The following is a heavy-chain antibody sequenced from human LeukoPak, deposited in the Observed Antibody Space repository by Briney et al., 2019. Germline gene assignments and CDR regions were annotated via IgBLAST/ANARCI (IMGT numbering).Heavy chain of an antibody. Sequence: PSETLSLTCTVSGGPLSTAGYYWGWIRQPPGKGLEWIGSIYSGGRTYYNPSLESRVTISKDTSKNQFSLRLTSVTAADTAVYYRAKDHGSGSEFDYWGQGTLVTVSS. J-gene: IGHJ4*02. D-gene: IGHD3-10*01. CDR1: GGPLSTAGYY. CDR2: IYSGGRT. V-gene: IGHV4-39*07. CDR3: AKDHGSGSEFDY.